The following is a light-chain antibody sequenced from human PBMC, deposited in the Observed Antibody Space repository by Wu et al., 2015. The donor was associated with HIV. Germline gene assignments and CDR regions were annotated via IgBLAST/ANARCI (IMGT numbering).Light chain of an antibody. CDR2: GAS. V-gene: IGKV3-11*01. CDR3: QQRSNWPPLFS. J-gene: IGKJ3*01. Sequence: EIVMTQSPATLSVSPGERVTLSCRASQSVSSDLAWYQQRPGQAPRLVIYGASTRATGVSTRFSGSGSGTDFTLTISSLEPEDFAVYYCQQRSNWPPLFSFGPGTKVDIK. CDR1: QSVSSD.